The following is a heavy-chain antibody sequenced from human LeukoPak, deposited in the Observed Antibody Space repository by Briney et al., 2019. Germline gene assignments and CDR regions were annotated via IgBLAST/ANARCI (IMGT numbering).Heavy chain of an antibody. V-gene: IGHV3-7*01. CDR3: ARAGYTSGYDY. J-gene: IGHJ4*02. D-gene: IGHD6-19*01. CDR1: GFTFSSYW. CDR2: IKEDGSDR. Sequence: GGSLRLSCAASGFTFSSYWMSWVRQAPGKGLEWLANIKEDGSDRYYVDSVKGRFTISRDNAKNSLYLQMNTVGVEDTSGYYCARAGYTSGYDYWGQGTLVTVSS.